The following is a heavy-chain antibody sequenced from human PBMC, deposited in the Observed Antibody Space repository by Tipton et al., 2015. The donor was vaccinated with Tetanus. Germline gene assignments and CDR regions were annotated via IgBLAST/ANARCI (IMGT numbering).Heavy chain of an antibody. CDR2: ITPIFGTT. Sequence: QLVQSGAEVKKPGSSVKVSCKASGGTFTNYALSWVRQAPGQGLEWVGGITPIFGTTNSAPKFQGRVTMTRDTSTTTAYMELRSLRSDDTAVYYCARGGSSPYWGQGTLVIVSS. J-gene: IGHJ4*02. CDR3: ARGGSSPY. CDR1: GGTFTNYA. D-gene: IGHD2-15*01. V-gene: IGHV1-69*06.